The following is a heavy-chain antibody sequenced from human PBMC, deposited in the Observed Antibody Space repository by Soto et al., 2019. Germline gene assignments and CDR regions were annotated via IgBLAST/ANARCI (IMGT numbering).Heavy chain of an antibody. CDR1: GFTFSSYG. CDR2: IWYEGSNK. V-gene: IGHV3-33*01. J-gene: IGHJ6*02. D-gene: IGHD3-22*01. Sequence: QVQLVESGGGVVQPGRSLRLSCAASGFTFSSYGMHWVRQAPGKGLEWVAVIWYEGSNKYYADSVKGRFTISRDNSKNTLYLQMNSLSAEDTAVYYCARETGTDYYDSSEVGMDVWGQGTTVTVSS. CDR3: ARETGTDYYDSSEVGMDV.